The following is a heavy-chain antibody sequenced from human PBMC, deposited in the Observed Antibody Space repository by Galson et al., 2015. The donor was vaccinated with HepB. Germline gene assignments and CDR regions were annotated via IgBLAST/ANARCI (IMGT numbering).Heavy chain of an antibody. D-gene: IGHD4-17*01. CDR3: ATLPGADHGDSFNYAMDV. CDR1: GYSLPTYC. V-gene: IGHV5-51*01. J-gene: IGHJ6*02. CDR2: IYPGDSDT. Sequence: QSGAEVKKPGESLKISCKVSGYSLPTYCIGWVRQMPGKGLEWMGVIYPGDSDTRYSPSSPGQATISADKSISTAYLQWTSLKASDSAMYYCATLPGADHGDSFNYAMDVWGQGTTVTVSS.